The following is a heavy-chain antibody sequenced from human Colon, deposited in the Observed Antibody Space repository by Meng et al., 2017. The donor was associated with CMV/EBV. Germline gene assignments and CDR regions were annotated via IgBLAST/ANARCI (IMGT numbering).Heavy chain of an antibody. J-gene: IGHJ4*02. V-gene: IGHV1-2*02. D-gene: IGHD6-13*01. CDR2: IYPQDGGT. CDR3: VRESWYFDF. CDR1: GNTFTANH. Sequence: QVQLVQSGAEVKKPGASAKVSCKTSGNTFTANHLHWVRQAPGQGLEWMGWIYPQDGGTYFAQKFQDRVTLTRDTSITTAYMELSGLTSDDTAIYYCVRESWYFDFWGEGTLVTVSS.